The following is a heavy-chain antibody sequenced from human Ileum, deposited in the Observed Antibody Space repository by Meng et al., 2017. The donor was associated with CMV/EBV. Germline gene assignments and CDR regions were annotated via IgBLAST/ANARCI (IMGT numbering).Heavy chain of an antibody. CDR3: ARTNYGDYNWFDP. CDR1: GGSISSGGFY. V-gene: IGHV4-31*03. Sequence: LQGSGQGLGKPSQTRSLPCTVSGGSISSGGFYWSWIRQHPGKGLEWIGYIYYSGSTYYNPSLRSRVAISIDTSKNQFSLKLTSVTAADTAVYFCARTNYGDYNWFDPWGQGTLVTVSS. D-gene: IGHD4-17*01. CDR2: IYYSGST. J-gene: IGHJ5*02.